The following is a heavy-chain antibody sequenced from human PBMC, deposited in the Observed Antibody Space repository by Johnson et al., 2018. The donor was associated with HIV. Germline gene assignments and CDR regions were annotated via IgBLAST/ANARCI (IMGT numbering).Heavy chain of an antibody. V-gene: IGHV3-7*05. J-gene: IGHJ3*02. CDR3: TSGKSWLAVDAFDI. Sequence: VQLVESGGGLVQPGGSLRLSCAGSGFIFRTHWIHWVRQPPGKGLEWVATIRQDGSEKFYVDSVKGRFTIFRDNAENSLFLQMNSLKTEDTSVYYCTSGKSWLAVDAFDIWGQGTMVTVSS. CDR2: IRQDGSEK. D-gene: IGHD6-19*01. CDR1: GFIFRTHW.